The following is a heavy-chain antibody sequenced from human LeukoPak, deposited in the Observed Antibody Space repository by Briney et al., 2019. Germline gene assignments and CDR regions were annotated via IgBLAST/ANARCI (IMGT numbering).Heavy chain of an antibody. J-gene: IGHJ4*02. D-gene: IGHD2-2*01. CDR1: GYTFTDYY. V-gene: IGHV1-2*02. CDR2: TDPNDGDT. CDR3: ARANFLYCSSSTCLFDY. Sequence: ASVKVSCKASGYTFTDYYMHWVRQAPGQGFEWMGWTDPNDGDTNYAQKFQGRVTMTRDTSISTAHMEVSRLRSDDTAVYYCARANFLYCSSSTCLFDYWGQGTLVTVPS.